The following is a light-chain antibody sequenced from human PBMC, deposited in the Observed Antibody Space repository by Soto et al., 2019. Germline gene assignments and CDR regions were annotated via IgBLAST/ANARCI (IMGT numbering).Light chain of an antibody. V-gene: IGLV2-8*01. Sequence: QSALTQPPSASGSPGQSVTISCSGTSSDIGAYNYVSWYQQHPGKAPKLLISEVTKRPSGVPDRFSGSKSGNTASLIVSGLQGDDEADYYCSSYGGNNNYVIFGGGTQLTVL. CDR3: SSYGGNNNYVI. CDR2: EVT. J-gene: IGLJ7*01. CDR1: SSDIGAYNY.